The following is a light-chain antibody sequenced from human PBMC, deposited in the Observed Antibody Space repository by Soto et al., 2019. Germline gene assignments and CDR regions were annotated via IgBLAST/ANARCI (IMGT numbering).Light chain of an antibody. J-gene: IGKJ4*01. CDR2: DAS. V-gene: IGKV3-15*01. CDR3: HQYNNWLALT. Sequence: LTPAPVTLSLSPGARASLSWRDSQTVSSNLAWYQQKPGQAPRLLIYDASTRATGIPVRFRGSGSGTEFTLTISSLQSEDSAVYYCHQYNNWLALTFGGGTKVDI. CDR1: QTVSSN.